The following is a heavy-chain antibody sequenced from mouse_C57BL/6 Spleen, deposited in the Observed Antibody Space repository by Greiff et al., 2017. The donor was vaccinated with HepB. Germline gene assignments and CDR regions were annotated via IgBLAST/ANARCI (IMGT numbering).Heavy chain of an antibody. CDR1: GYTFTSSW. Sequence: VQLQQPGAALVRPGSSVKLSCKASGYTFTSSWMPWVKQRPLQGLEWIGNIDPSDSETHYNQKFKDKATLTVDKSSSTAYMQLSSLTSEDSAVYYCAREGYDDGTAWFAYWGQGTLVTVSA. V-gene: IGHV1-52*01. CDR3: AREGYDDGTAWFAY. D-gene: IGHD2-4*01. J-gene: IGHJ3*01. CDR2: IDPSDSET.